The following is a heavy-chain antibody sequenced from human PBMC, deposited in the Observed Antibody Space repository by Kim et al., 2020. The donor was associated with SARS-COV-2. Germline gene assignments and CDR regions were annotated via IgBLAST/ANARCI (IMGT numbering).Heavy chain of an antibody. CDR2: IWYDGSNK. J-gene: IGHJ6*02. CDR1: GFTFSSYG. CDR3: AKELTMVRGVMEKNLLYYYGMDV. D-gene: IGHD3-10*01. V-gene: IGHV3-33*06. Sequence: GGSLRLSCAASGFTFSSYGMHWVRQAPGKGLEWVAVIWYDGSNKYYADSVKGRFTISRDNSKNTLYLQMNSLRAEDTAVYYCAKELTMVRGVMEKNLLYYYGMDVWGQGTTVTVSS.